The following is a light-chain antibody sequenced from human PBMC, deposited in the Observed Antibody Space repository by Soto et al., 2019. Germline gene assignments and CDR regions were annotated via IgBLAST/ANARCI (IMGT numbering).Light chain of an antibody. CDR1: SSDVGGYNY. CDR2: DVS. Sequence: QSALTQPASVSGSPGQSITISGTGTSSDVGGYNYVSCYQQHPGKAPKLMIYDVSNRPSGVSNRFSGSKSGNTASLTISGLQAEDEADYYCSSYTSSSTYEVFGGGTKLTVL. V-gene: IGLV2-14*01. J-gene: IGLJ2*01. CDR3: SSYTSSSTYEV.